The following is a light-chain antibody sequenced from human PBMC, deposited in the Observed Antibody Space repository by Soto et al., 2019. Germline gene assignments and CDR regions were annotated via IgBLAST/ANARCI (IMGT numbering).Light chain of an antibody. J-gene: IGLJ1*01. CDR3: SSYTSSSTLV. CDR1: SSAGGGYNY. CDR2: EVS. V-gene: IGLV2-14*01. Sequence: QSALTQPASVSGSPGQAITISCTGTSSAGGGYNYVSWYQQHPGKAPKLMIYEVSNRPSGVSNRFSGSKSGNTASLTISGLQAEDEADYYCSSYTSSSTLVFGTGTKLTVL.